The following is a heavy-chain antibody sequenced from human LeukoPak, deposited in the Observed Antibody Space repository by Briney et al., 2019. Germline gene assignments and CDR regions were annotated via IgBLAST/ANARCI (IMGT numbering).Heavy chain of an antibody. CDR2: MYYSGST. CDR3: ASGASSPTDY. CDR1: GGSVSSGSYY. V-gene: IGHV4-61*01. J-gene: IGHJ4*02. D-gene: IGHD6-13*01. Sequence: PSETLSLTCTVSGGSVSSGSYYWSWIRQPPGKGLEWIGYMYYSGSTNYNPSLKSRVTISVDTSKNQFSLKLSSVTAADTAVYYCASGASSPTDYWGQGTLVTVSS.